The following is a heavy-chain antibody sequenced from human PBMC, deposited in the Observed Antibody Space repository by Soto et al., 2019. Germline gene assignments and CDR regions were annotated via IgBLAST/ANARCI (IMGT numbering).Heavy chain of an antibody. D-gene: IGHD3-3*01. V-gene: IGHV3-23*04. CDR2: ISGSGGST. CDR3: AKDGGYYDFWSGYYVYGMDV. CDR1: GFTFSSYG. J-gene: IGHJ6*02. Sequence: VQLVESGGGVVQPGRSLRLSCAASGFTFSSYGMHWVRQAPGKGLEWVSAISGSGGSTYYADSVKGRFTISRDNSKNTLYLQMNSLRAEDTAVYYCAKDGGYYDFWSGYYVYGMDVWGQGTTVTVSS.